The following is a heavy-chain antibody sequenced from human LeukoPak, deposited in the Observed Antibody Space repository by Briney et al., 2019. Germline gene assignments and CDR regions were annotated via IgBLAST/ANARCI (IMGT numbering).Heavy chain of an antibody. CDR1: GGSISSYY. Sequence: SETLSLTCTVSGGSISSYYWSWIRQPPRKGLEWIGYIYTSGSTNYNPSLKSRVTISVDTSKNQFSLKLSSVTAADTAVYYCARQRAIAAPSFDYWGQGTLVTVSS. D-gene: IGHD6-6*01. J-gene: IGHJ4*02. CDR2: IYTSGST. V-gene: IGHV4-4*09. CDR3: ARQRAIAAPSFDY.